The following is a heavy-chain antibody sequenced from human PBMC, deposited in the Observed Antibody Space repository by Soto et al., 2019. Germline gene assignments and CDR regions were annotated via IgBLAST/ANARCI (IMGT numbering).Heavy chain of an antibody. J-gene: IGHJ4*02. V-gene: IGHV4-34*08. D-gene: IGHD5-12*01. CDR3: AGSSGYDFRYFDY. CDR2: INHSGST. Sequence: SETPSLTMAVYGGKFSGYYWSWIRHPPGKGLEWIGEINHSGSTNYNPSLKSRVTISVDTSKNQFSLKLSSVTAADTAVYYCAGSSGYDFRYFDYWGQGTLVTVSS. CDR1: GGKFSGYY.